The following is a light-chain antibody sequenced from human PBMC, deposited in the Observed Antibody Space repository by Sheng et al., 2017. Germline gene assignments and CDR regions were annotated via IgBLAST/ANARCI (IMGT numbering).Light chain of an antibody. CDR1: SSNIGSNF. J-gene: IGLJ2*01. CDR3: GTCDNNVSGGV. CDR2: QDN. Sequence: QSVLTQPPSISAAPGQEVTISCSGGSSNIGSNFVSWYQHLPGAAPKLLIYQDNKRPSGIPDRFSASKSGTSATLGITGLQTGDEADYYCGTCDNNVSGGVFGGGTKLTV. V-gene: IGLV1-51*02.